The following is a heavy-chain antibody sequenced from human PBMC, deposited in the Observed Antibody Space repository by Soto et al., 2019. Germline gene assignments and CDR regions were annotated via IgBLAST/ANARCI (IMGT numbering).Heavy chain of an antibody. V-gene: IGHV1-2*04. J-gene: IGHJ4*02. D-gene: IGHD6-6*01. Sequence: ASVKVSCKASGYTFTGYHMHWVRQAPGQGLEWMGWINPNSGGTNYAQKFQGWVTMTRDTSISTAYMELSRLRSDDTAVYYCARDGSSSSGECYFDYWGQGTLVTV. CDR1: GYTFTGYH. CDR2: INPNSGGT. CDR3: ARDGSSSSGECYFDY.